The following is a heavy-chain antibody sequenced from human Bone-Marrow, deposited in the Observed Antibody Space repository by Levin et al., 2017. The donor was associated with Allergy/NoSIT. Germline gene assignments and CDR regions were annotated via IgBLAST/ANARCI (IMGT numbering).Heavy chain of an antibody. CDR2: IIPILGIA. J-gene: IGHJ5*02. V-gene: IGHV1-69*04. CDR3: ARDSGYSSSWPNWFDP. CDR1: GGTFSSYT. Sequence: SVKVSCKASGGTFSSYTISWVRQAPGQGLEWMGRIIPILGIANYAQKFQGRVTITADKSTSTAYMELSSLRSEDTAVYYCARDSGYSSSWPNWFDPWGQGTLVTVSS. D-gene: IGHD6-13*01.